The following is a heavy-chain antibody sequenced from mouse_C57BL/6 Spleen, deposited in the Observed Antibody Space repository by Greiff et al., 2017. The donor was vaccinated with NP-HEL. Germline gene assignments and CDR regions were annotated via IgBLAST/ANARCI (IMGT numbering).Heavy chain of an antibody. D-gene: IGHD1-1*01. Sequence: VQLQQSGPGLVQPSQSLSITCTVSGFSLTSYGVHWVRQSPGKGLEWLGVIWRGGSTDYNAAFMSRLSITKDNSKSQVFFKMNSLQADDTAIYYCAKKGSSSSYYAMDDWGQGTSVTVSS. CDR2: IWRGGST. J-gene: IGHJ4*01. CDR3: AKKGSSSSYYAMDD. V-gene: IGHV2-5*01. CDR1: GFSLTSYG.